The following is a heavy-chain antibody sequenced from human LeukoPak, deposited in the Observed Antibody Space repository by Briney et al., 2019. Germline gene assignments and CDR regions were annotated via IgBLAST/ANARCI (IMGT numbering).Heavy chain of an antibody. V-gene: IGHV1-2*02. CDR3: ARVRAKPEDIVVVPAAMSSDYYYYYMDV. Sequence: ASVKVSCKASGYTFTGYYMHWVRQAPGQGLEWTGWINPNSGGTNYAQKFQGRVTMTRDTSISTAYMELSRLRSDDTAVYYCARVRAKPEDIVVVPAAMSSDYYYYYMDVWGKGTTVIVSS. CDR1: GYTFTGYY. J-gene: IGHJ6*03. CDR2: INPNSGGT. D-gene: IGHD2-2*01.